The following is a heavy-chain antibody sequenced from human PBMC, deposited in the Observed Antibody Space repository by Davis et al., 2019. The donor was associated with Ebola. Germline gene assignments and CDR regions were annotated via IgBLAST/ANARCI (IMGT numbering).Heavy chain of an antibody. CDR3: ARSCSSTSCFYYYYYYGMDV. J-gene: IGHJ6*02. CDR2: IIPIFGTA. Sequence: SVKVSCKASGGTFSSYAISWVRQAPGQGLEWMGGIIPIFGTANYAQKFQGRVTITADESTSTAYMKLSSLRSEDTAVYYCARSCSSTSCFYYYYYYGMDVWGQGTTVTVSS. CDR1: GGTFSSYA. V-gene: IGHV1-69*13. D-gene: IGHD2-2*01.